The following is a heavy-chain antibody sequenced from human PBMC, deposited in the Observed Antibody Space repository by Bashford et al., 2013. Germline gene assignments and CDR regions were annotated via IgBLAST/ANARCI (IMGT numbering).Heavy chain of an antibody. CDR1: GGSVDSGSTY. J-gene: IGHJ6*02. V-gene: IGHV4-61*01. D-gene: IGHD3-3*01. CDR3: ARWNDVWSLQDYYYGMDV. Sequence: SETLSLTCTVSGGSVDSGSTYWSWIRQPPGKGLEWIGYIYYSGSMNFNPPQESSHHISGHVQESVLPEPELCDRCGHGLYYCARWNDVWSLQDYYYGMDVWGQGTDGHRLL. CDR2: IYYSGSM.